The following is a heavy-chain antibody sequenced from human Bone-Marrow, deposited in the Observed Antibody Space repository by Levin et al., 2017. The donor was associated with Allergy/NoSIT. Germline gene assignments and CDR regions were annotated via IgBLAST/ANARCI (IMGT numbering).Heavy chain of an antibody. CDR2: IIGTSAYE. J-gene: IGHJ4*02. Sequence: GGSLRLSCAASGFTFSHYTMNWVRQAPGKGLEWVSFIIGTSAYEQYAESVKGRFTISRDNAKNSVYLQMNSLRVEDTAVYYCARESVAYCSTSTCPPDYWGQGTLVTVSP. D-gene: IGHD2-2*01. CDR1: GFTFSHYT. V-gene: IGHV3-21*01. CDR3: ARESVAYCSTSTCPPDY.